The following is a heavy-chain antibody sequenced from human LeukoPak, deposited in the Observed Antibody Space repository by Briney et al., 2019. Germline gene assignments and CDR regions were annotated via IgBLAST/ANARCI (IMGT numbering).Heavy chain of an antibody. J-gene: IGHJ6*02. V-gene: IGHV3-53*01. CDR3: ARGTYDYYHGMDV. Sequence: PGGSLRLSCAASGFTVSSNYMSWVRQAPGKGLKWVSVIYSGGSTYYADSVKGRFTISRDNSKNTLYLQMNSLRAEDTAVYYCARGTYDYYHGMDVWGQGTTVTVSS. CDR1: GFTVSSNY. CDR2: IYSGGST.